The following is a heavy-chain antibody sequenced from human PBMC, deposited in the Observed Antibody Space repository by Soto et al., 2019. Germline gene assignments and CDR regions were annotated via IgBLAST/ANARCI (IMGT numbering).Heavy chain of an antibody. CDR1: GYTFTSFG. J-gene: IGHJ6*02. CDR2: ISGYNGDT. CDR3: ARGGDTYHYGMDV. D-gene: IGHD3-16*01. V-gene: IGHV1-18*01. Sequence: QIQLVQSGAEVKKPGASVKVSCKASGYTFTSFGISWVRQAPGQGLEWMGWISGYNGDTKYEQKFQGRVAVTTDTSTRTAYMELRSLRSDDTAVYYCARGGDTYHYGMDVWGQGTTVTVSS.